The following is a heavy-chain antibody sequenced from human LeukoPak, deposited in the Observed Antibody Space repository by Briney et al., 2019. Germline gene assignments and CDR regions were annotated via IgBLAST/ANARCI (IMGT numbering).Heavy chain of an antibody. J-gene: IGHJ3*02. CDR2: IYYSGST. V-gene: IGHV4-59*01. CDR3: ARDQLVVVPAGAFDI. D-gene: IGHD2-2*01. CDR1: GGSISSYY. Sequence: SETLSLTCTVSGGSISSYYWSWIWQPPGKGLEWIGYIYYSGSTNYNPSLKSRVTISVDTSKNQFSLKLSSVTAADTAVYYCARDQLVVVPAGAFDIWGQGTMVTVSS.